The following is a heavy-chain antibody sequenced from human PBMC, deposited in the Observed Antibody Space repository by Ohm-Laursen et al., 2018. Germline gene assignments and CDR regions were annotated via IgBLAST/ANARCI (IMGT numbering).Heavy chain of an antibody. D-gene: IGHD1-1*01. CDR2: MYYSGST. J-gene: IGHJ6*02. CDR1: GGSISSYH. V-gene: IGHV4-59*07. Sequence: SDTLSLTCTVSGGSISSYHWSWIRQPPGKGLEWIGYMYYSGSTDYNPSLNSRVTMSVDTSRNQFSLKLTSVTAADTAVYYCARYTAPYYYYGMDVWGQGTTVTVSS. CDR3: ARYTAPYYYYGMDV.